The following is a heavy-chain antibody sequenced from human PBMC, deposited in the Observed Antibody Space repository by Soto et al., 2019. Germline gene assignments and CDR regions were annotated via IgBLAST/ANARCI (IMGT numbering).Heavy chain of an antibody. D-gene: IGHD5-12*01. J-gene: IGHJ4*02. Sequence: SGTLSLTCTASGASISSSYWSWIRQSPERGLEWIAYVYHTGATKYNASFKSRVTISLDTSKGQFSLNLTSLTRAHTAVYFCAREGIRYSNVASGVGGFDFSGQGPLVTVSS. V-gene: IGHV4-59*01. CDR1: GASISSSY. CDR3: AREGIRYSNVASGVGGFDF. CDR2: VYHTGAT.